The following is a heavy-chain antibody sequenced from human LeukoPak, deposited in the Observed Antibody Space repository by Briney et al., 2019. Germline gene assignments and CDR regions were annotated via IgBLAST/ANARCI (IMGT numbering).Heavy chain of an antibody. CDR1: GFSFNIYS. V-gene: IGHV3-21*01. D-gene: IGHD2-2*01. CDR2: ITSNSSYI. CDR3: ARRYCSSTNCYAFDQ. Sequence: SGGSLRLSCAASGFSFNIYSMNWVRQAPGKGLEWVSSITSNSSYIYYADSVMGRFTISRDNAKNSLYLHMNSLRAEDTAVYYCARRYCSSTNCYAFDQWGQGTLVTVSS. J-gene: IGHJ4*02.